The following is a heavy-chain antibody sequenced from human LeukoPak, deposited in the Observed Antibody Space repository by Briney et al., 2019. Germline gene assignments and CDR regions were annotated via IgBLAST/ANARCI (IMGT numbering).Heavy chain of an antibody. Sequence: GETLRLSCAASGFTFNTYGMSWVRQAPGKGLEWVSGISGSGGATYYADSVKGRFTISRDDPHNTLYLQMNSLRAEDTAVYYCAELGITMIGGVWGKGTTVTISS. J-gene: IGHJ6*04. CDR2: ISGSGGAT. D-gene: IGHD3-10*02. CDR1: GFTFNTYG. CDR3: AELGITMIGGV. V-gene: IGHV3-23*01.